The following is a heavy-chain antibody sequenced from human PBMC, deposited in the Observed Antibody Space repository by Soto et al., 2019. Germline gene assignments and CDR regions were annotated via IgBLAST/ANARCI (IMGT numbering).Heavy chain of an antibody. Sequence: SETLSLTCSVSGVSMRGYHFYWGWIRQAPGKGLEWIGSAYFSGGNTYYSPSLKSRVSISVDTSKNEFSLRLTSLTAADTAVYFCAYGSSSAWIDYWGQGTLVTVSA. J-gene: IGHJ4*02. CDR1: GVSMRGYHFY. CDR3: AYGSSSAWIDY. D-gene: IGHD6-25*01. V-gene: IGHV4-39*01. CDR2: AYFSGGNT.